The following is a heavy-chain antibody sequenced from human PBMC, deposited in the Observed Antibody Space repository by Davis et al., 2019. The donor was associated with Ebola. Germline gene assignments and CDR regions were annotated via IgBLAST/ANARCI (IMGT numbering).Heavy chain of an antibody. CDR1: GFTFSSYG. D-gene: IGHD2-21*01. V-gene: IGHV3-30*18. CDR3: AKGDKMIY. Sequence: GESLKISCAASGFTFSSYGMHWVRQAPGKGLEWVAVISYDGSNKYYADSVKGRFTISRDNSKNTLYLQMNSLRAEDTAVYYCAKGDKMIYWGQGTLVTVSS. CDR2: ISYDGSNK. J-gene: IGHJ4*02.